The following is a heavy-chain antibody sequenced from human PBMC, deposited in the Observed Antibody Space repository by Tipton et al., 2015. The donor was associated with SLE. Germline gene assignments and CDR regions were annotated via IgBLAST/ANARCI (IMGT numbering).Heavy chain of an antibody. D-gene: IGHD6-13*01. CDR2: IWYDGSNK. J-gene: IGHJ4*02. CDR3: ARVGRVLAAAGTLDY. Sequence: SLRLSCAASGFTFSSYGMHWVRQAPGKGLEWVAVIWYDGSNKYYADSVKGRFTISRDNSKNTLYLQMNSLRAEDTAVYYCARVGRVLAAAGTLDYWGQGTLVTVSS. CDR1: GFTFSSYG. V-gene: IGHV3-33*01.